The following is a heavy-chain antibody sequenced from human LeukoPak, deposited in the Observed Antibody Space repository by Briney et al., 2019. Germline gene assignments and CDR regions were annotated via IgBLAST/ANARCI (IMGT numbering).Heavy chain of an antibody. V-gene: IGHV4-4*09. J-gene: IGHJ6*03. CDR2: IYTSGST. CDR1: GGSVSSYY. D-gene: IGHD5-18*01. CDR3: ARHVTDTAMVPWAGGYYYYYCMDV. Sequence: SETLSLTCTVAGGSVSSYYWCWIREPPGEGRVCVGDIYTSGSTNYNTPLKSRVTIPVDTSKSQFSLKLSSVPAADTAVYYCARHVTDTAMVPWAGGYYYYYCMDVWGKGTTVTVSS.